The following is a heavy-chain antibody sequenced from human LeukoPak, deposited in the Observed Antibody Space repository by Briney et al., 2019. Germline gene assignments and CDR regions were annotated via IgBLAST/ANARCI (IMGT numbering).Heavy chain of an antibody. V-gene: IGHV3-7*01. Sequence: GGSLSLSCTAAVFTFSSYWMSWVRQATGKGLEWVTNTKKDGSEKKYVDSVKGRFTISRDNAKNSLYLQMNSLRAEDTALYYCAREGGSDWYSGWFDPWGQGTLVTVSS. D-gene: IGHD6-19*01. CDR3: AREGGSDWYSGWFDP. J-gene: IGHJ5*02. CDR2: TKKDGSEK. CDR1: VFTFSSYW.